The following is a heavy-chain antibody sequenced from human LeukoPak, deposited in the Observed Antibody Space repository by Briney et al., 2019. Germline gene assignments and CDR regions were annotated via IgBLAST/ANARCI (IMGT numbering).Heavy chain of an antibody. CDR2: INHSGST. D-gene: IGHD6-13*01. V-gene: IGHV4-34*01. Sequence: GSLRLSRAASGFTFSSYEMNWVRQPPGKGLEWIGEINHSGSTNYNPSLKSRVTISVDTSKNQFSLKLSSVTAADTAVYYCARRGSSWYGNWFDPWGQGTLVTVSS. J-gene: IGHJ5*02. CDR1: GFTFSSYE. CDR3: ARRGSSWYGNWFDP.